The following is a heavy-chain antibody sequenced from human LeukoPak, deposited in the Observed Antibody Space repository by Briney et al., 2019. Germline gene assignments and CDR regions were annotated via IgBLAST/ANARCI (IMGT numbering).Heavy chain of an antibody. J-gene: IGHJ3*01. V-gene: IGHV1-69*13. CDR2: IIPLFAST. CDR1: GGTLSIYS. CDR3: ASPDRPPSPGAFDF. Sequence: SVKVSCKPSGGTLSIYSVTWVRQAPGQGLEWLGSIIPLFASTNTAQEFQGRVTITADDSTSTAYLELRSLRSEDTAVYYCASPDRPPSPGAFDFWGPGTLVTVSS.